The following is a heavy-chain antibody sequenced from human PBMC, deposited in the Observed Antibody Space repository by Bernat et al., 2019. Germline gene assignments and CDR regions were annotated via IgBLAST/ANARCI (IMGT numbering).Heavy chain of an antibody. CDR3: ARLSGSGNSSNLGFDP. V-gene: IGHV5-51*01. Sequence: EVQLVQSGAEVKKPGESLKISCKGSGYSFTSYWIAWVRQMPGKGLDCMGIIYPGDSDTRYSPSFQGQVNITADKSISTAYLQWSSLKASDTAMYYCARLSGSGNSSNLGFDPLGEGTLVSVA. D-gene: IGHD2-15*01. J-gene: IGHJ5*01. CDR1: GYSFTSYW. CDR2: IYPGDSDT.